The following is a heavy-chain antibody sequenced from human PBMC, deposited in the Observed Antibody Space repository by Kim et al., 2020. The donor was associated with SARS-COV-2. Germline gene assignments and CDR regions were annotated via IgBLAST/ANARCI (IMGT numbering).Heavy chain of an antibody. V-gene: IGHV1-46*01. CDR3: ARTHPCSGGSCYSYYYGMDV. CDR2: INPSSGNT. J-gene: IGHJ6*02. D-gene: IGHD2-15*01. CDR1: GYTFTRYY. Sequence: ASVKVSCKASGYTFTRYYMHWVRQAPGQGLEWMGIINPSSGNTSYAQKFQGRVTMTRDTSTSTVYMELSSLRSEDTAVYYCARTHPCSGGSCYSYYYGMDVWGQRTTVTVSS.